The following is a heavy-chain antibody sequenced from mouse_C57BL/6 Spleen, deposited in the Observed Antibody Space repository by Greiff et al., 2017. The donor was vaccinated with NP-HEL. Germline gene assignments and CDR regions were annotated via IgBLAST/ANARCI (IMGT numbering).Heavy chain of an antibody. CDR3: ARSGLGYDYDGYAMDY. Sequence: VQLQQSGPELVKPGASVKMSCKASGYTFTDYNMHWVKQSHEKSLEWIGYINTNNGGTSYNQKFKGKATLTVNKSSSTAYMELRSLTSEDSAVYYCARSGLGYDYDGYAMDYWGQGTSVTVSS. V-gene: IGHV1-22*01. D-gene: IGHD2-4*01. CDR2: INTNNGGT. CDR1: GYTFTDYN. J-gene: IGHJ4*01.